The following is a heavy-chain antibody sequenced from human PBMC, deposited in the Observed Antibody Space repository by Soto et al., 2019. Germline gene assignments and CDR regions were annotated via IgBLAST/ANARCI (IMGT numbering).Heavy chain of an antibody. J-gene: IGHJ6*03. CDR2: ISSSSSYI. D-gene: IGHD1-26*01. Sequence: GGSLRLSCAASGFTFSSYSMNWVRQAPGKGLEWVSSISSSSSYIYYADSVKGRFTISRDNAKNSLYLQMNSLRAEDTAVYYCARVVGGRFAPYYSYYYMDVWGKGTTVTVSS. CDR1: GFTFSSYS. V-gene: IGHV3-21*01. CDR3: ARVVGGRFAPYYSYYYMDV.